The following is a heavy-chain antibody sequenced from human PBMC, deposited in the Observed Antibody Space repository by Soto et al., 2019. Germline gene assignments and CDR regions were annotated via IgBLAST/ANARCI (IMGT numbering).Heavy chain of an antibody. D-gene: IGHD3-9*01. Sequence: QVQLVESGGGVVQPGRSLRLSCAASGFTFSGYGMHWVRQAPGKGLEWVAVIWYDGNNKYYVDSVKGRFTISRDNSKNTVYLEMDSLGGEDTAVYYCAGGQKSVDVDYWGQGTLVTVSS. J-gene: IGHJ4*02. CDR1: GFTFSGYG. CDR2: IWYDGNNK. CDR3: AGGQKSVDVDY. V-gene: IGHV3-33*01.